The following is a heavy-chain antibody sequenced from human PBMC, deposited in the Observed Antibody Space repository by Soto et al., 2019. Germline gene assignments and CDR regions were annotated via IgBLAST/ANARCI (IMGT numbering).Heavy chain of an antibody. V-gene: IGHV3-30-3*01. J-gene: IGHJ2*01. CDR3: ARPLWRNDYNWGYFDL. CDR2: ISYDGSNK. D-gene: IGHD4-4*01. CDR1: GFTFSSYA. Sequence: QVQLVEPGGGVVQPGRSLRLSCAASGFTFSSYAMHWFRQAPGKGLEWVAVISYDGSNKYYADSVKGRFTISRDNSKNTLYLQMNRLRAEDTAVYYWARPLWRNDYNWGYFDLWCRGTLVTVSS.